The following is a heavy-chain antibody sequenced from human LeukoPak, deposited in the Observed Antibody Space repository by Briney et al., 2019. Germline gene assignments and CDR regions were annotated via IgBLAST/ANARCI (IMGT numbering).Heavy chain of an antibody. CDR2: IYYSGST. CDR3: ARQEIMDV. CDR1: GGSISSYY. V-gene: IGHV4-59*01. J-gene: IGHJ6*03. Sequence: KASETLSLTCTVSGGSISSYYWSWIRQPPGKGLEWIGYIYYSGSTNYNPSLRSRVTISVDTSKNQFSLKLSSVTAADTAVYYCARQEIMDVWGKGTTVTVSS. D-gene: IGHD5-24*01.